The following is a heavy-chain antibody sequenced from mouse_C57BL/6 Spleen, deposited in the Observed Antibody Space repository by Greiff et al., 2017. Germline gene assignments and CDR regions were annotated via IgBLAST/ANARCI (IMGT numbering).Heavy chain of an antibody. CDR2: IDPETGGT. Sequence: QVQLQQSGAELVRPGASVTLSCKASGYTFTDYEMHWVKQTPVHGLEWIGAIDPETGGTAYNQKFKGKAILTADKSSSTAYMELRSLTSEDSAVYYCTLGIYYYGSSLSYAMDYWGQGTSVTVSS. CDR3: TLGIYYYGSSLSYAMDY. V-gene: IGHV1-15*01. J-gene: IGHJ4*01. CDR1: GYTFTDYE. D-gene: IGHD1-1*01.